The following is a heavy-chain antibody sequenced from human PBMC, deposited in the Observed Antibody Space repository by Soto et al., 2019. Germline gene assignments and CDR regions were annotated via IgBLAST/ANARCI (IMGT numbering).Heavy chain of an antibody. Sequence: QITLNESGPTVVRPTETLTVTCRFSGFSLTTSGVGVGWVRQSPGKAPEWLALIYWDDDKRYSESLKSRLTITKDTSKNQVVLTVANSDPTDTATYYCAHRVLRTVFGLVTTTASYFDFWGQGTPVAVSS. D-gene: IGHD3-3*01. V-gene: IGHV2-5*02. J-gene: IGHJ4*02. CDR3: AHRVLRTVFGLVTTTASYFDF. CDR1: GFSLTTSGVG. CDR2: IYWDDDK.